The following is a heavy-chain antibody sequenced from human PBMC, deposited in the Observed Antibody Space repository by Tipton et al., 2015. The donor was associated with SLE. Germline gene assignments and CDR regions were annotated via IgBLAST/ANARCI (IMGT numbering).Heavy chain of an antibody. D-gene: IGHD2-8*01. CDR2: IYYSGST. V-gene: IGHV4-39*07. CDR1: GGSISSHY. Sequence: TLSLTCTVSGGSISSHYWGWIRQPPGKGLEWIGSIYYSGSTYYNPSLKSRVTISVDTSKNQFSLKLSSVTAADTAVYYCAKNGMQDYFDYWGQGTLVTVSS. J-gene: IGHJ4*02. CDR3: AKNGMQDYFDY.